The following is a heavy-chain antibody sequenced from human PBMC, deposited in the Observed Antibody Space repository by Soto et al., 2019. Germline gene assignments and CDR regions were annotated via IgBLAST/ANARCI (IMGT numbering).Heavy chain of an antibody. J-gene: IGHJ4*02. CDR3: AGRGGRPYYFDY. CDR1: GGSINSYY. CDR2: IYYNGET. Sequence: QVQLQESGPGLVKPSETLSLTCTVSGGSINSYYWSWIRQPPGKGLEWIGYIYYNGETKYSPSLRSRVTILVDTSKNQFSLKLSSVTAADTAVYYCAGRGGRPYYFDYWGQGTLVTVSS. D-gene: IGHD2-15*01. V-gene: IGHV4-59*08.